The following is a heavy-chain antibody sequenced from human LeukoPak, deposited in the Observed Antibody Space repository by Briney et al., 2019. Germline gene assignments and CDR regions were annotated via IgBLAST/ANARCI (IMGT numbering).Heavy chain of an antibody. CDR3: ARYSYGPPPGFYYYYYMDV. D-gene: IGHD5-18*01. CDR1: GYTFTSYG. V-gene: IGHV1-18*01. Sequence: ASVKVSCKASGYTFTSYGISWVRQAPGQGLEWMGWISAYNGNTNYAQKLQGRVTTTTDTSTSTAYMALRSLRSDDTAVYYCARYSYGPPPGFYYYYYMDVWGKGTTVTVSS. CDR2: ISAYNGNT. J-gene: IGHJ6*03.